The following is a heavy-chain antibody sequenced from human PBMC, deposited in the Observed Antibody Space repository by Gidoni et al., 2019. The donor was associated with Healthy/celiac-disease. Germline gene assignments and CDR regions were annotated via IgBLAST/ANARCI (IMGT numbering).Heavy chain of an antibody. D-gene: IGHD6-13*01. CDR1: GFTFGDYA. J-gene: IGHJ2*01. Sequence: EVQLVESGGGLVQPGRSLRLSCTASGFTFGDYAMSWFRQAPGKGLEWVGFIRSKAYGGTTEYAASVKGRFTISRDDSKSIAYLQMNSLKTEDTAVYYCTRRGSSFHYWYFDLWGRGTLVTVSS. V-gene: IGHV3-49*03. CDR2: IRSKAYGGTT. CDR3: TRRGSSFHYWYFDL.